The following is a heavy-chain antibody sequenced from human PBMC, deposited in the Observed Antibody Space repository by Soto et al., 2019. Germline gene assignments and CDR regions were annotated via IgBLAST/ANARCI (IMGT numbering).Heavy chain of an antibody. Sequence: SETLSLTCTVSGGSISSSSYYWGWIRQPPGKGLEWIGEINHSGSTNYNPSLKSRVTISVDTSKNQFSLKLSSVTAADTTVYYCARGLVDIVVVVAARDAFDIWGQGTMVTVSS. CDR1: GGSISSSSYY. CDR2: INHSGST. J-gene: IGHJ3*02. V-gene: IGHV4-39*07. CDR3: ARGLVDIVVVVAARDAFDI. D-gene: IGHD2-15*01.